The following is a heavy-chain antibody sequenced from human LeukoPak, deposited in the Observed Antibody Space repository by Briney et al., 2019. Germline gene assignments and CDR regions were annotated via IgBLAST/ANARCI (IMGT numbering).Heavy chain of an antibody. D-gene: IGHD2-15*01. Sequence: PSETLPLTCTVSGGSISSGDYYWSWIRQPPGKGLEWFGYIYYSGSTYYNPSLKSRVTISVDTSKNQFSLKLSSVTAADTAVYYCARNGVVAATKYFDYWGQGTLVTVSS. J-gene: IGHJ4*02. V-gene: IGHV4-30-4*08. CDR2: IYYSGST. CDR3: ARNGVVAATKYFDY. CDR1: GGSISSGDYY.